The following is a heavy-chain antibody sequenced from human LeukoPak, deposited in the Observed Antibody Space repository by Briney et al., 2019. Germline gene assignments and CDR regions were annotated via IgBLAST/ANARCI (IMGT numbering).Heavy chain of an antibody. Sequence: ASVKVSCKASGYTFTGHYMHWVRQAPGQGLEWMGWINPNSGGTNYAQKFQGWVTMTRDTSISTAYMELSRLRSDDTAVYYCARDGGTTGTDNWFDPWGQGTLVTVSS. CDR2: INPNSGGT. D-gene: IGHD1-1*01. CDR3: ARDGGTTGTDNWFDP. V-gene: IGHV1-2*04. CDR1: GYTFTGHY. J-gene: IGHJ5*02.